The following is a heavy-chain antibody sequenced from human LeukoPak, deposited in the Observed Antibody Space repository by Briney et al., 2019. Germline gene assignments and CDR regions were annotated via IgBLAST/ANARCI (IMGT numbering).Heavy chain of an antibody. V-gene: IGHV3-20*04. CDR1: GFTFDDYG. Sequence: GGSLRLSCAASGFTFDDYGMSWVRQAPGKGLEWVSGINWNGGSTGYADSVKGRFTISRVNAKNSLYLQMNSLRAEDTALYYCARASGYQAAFDIWGQGTMVTVSS. CDR3: ARASGYQAAFDI. CDR2: INWNGGST. D-gene: IGHD3-22*01. J-gene: IGHJ3*02.